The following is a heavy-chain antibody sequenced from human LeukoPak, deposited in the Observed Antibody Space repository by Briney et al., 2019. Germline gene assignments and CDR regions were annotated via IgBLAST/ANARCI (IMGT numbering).Heavy chain of an antibody. Sequence: QPGGSLRLSCAASGFPFSSYAVSCVRPAPGRGLWWFSSISGSGASTYYADSVKGRFTISRDNSKNTLNLQMNSERADDTAVYYCARWGYDSSGSYWDNWGQGTLVTVSS. CDR1: GFPFSSYA. D-gene: IGHD3-22*01. CDR2: ISGSGAST. CDR3: ARWGYDSSGSYWDN. J-gene: IGHJ4*02. V-gene: IGHV3-23*01.